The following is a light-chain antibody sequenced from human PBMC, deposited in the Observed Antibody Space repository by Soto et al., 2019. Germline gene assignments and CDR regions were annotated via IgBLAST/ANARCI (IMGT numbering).Light chain of an antibody. Sequence: DIVLTQYPATLSLSRGERATLSCRASQSVTTDLAWYQHIRGQAPRLVIYDASTRATGIPPRFSGSGSGTDFTLTISSLEPEASGVYYCHQRSKWPQTFGQGTTVEIK. CDR3: HQRSKWPQT. J-gene: IGKJ1*01. V-gene: IGKV3-11*01. CDR2: DAS. CDR1: QSVTTD.